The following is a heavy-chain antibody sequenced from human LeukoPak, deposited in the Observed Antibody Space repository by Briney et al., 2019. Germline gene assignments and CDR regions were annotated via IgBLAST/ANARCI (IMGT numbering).Heavy chain of an antibody. CDR1: GFTFSSCG. CDR2: MWYDGSNK. J-gene: IGHJ5*02. V-gene: IGHV3-33*01. Sequence: GRSLRLSCAASGFTFSSCGMHWVRQAPGKGLEWVAVMWYDGSNKYYADSVKGRFTISRDNSKNTLYLQMNSLRAEDTAVYYCARLGRRGNWFDPWGQGTLVTVSS. D-gene: IGHD1-26*01. CDR3: ARLGRRGNWFDP.